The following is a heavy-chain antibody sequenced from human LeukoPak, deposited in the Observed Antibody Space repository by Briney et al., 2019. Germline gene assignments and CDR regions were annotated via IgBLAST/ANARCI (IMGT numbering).Heavy chain of an antibody. CDR2: IRSSGVSI. CDR3: ARPRYSSSWYVPNYFDY. D-gene: IGHD6-13*01. CDR1: GFTFSDYE. V-gene: IGHV3-48*03. J-gene: IGHJ4*02. Sequence: GGSLRLSCAASGFTFSDYEMNWVRQAPGMGLEWVSYIRSSGVSIYYADSVKGRLTISRDHAKNSLYLQMNSLRAEDTAVYYCARPRYSSSWYVPNYFDYWGQGTMVTVCS.